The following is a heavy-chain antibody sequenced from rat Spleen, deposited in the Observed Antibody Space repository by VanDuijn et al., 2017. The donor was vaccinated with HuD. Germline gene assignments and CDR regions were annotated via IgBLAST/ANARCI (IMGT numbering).Heavy chain of an antibody. CDR1: GYTITSGY. CDR3: ARKAIRGFDY. J-gene: IGHJ3*01. Sequence: EIQLQESGPGLVKPSQSLSLTCSVTGYTITSGYDWSWIRKFPGNKMESMGYISYSGNTNYNPSLRSRVSISRDTSKNQFFLQLNSVLTEDTATYYCARKAIRGFDYWGQGTLVTVSS. D-gene: IGHD4-3*01. CDR2: ISYSGNT. V-gene: IGHV3-4*01.